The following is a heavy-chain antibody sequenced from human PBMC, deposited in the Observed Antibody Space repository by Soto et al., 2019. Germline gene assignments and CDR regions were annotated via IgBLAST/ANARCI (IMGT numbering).Heavy chain of an antibody. Sequence: QVQLVESGGGVVQPGRSLRLSCAASGFTFSSYAIHWVRQAPGKGLEWVAVISADGHNKYYADSVKGRFTISRDNSENTLYLQMNSLRGEDTAVYSCARVAPSSGWSGDYWGQGTLVTVSS. CDR2: ISADGHNK. CDR3: ARVAPSSGWSGDY. J-gene: IGHJ4*02. D-gene: IGHD6-19*01. V-gene: IGHV3-30-3*01. CDR1: GFTFSSYA.